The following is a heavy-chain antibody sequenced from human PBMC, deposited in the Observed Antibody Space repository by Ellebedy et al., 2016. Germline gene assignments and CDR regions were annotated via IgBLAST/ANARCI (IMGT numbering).Heavy chain of an antibody. J-gene: IGHJ5*02. CDR1: GGSFSGYY. CDR2: INHSGST. CDR3: ARQLKRTTGNTRLGRFDP. V-gene: IGHV4-34*01. Sequence: SETLSLXXAVYGGSFSGYYWSWIRQPPGKGLEWIGEINHSGSTNYNPSLKSRVTISVDTSKNQFSLKLSSVTAADTAVYYCARQLKRTTGNTRLGRFDPWGQGTLVTVSP. D-gene: IGHD1-1*01.